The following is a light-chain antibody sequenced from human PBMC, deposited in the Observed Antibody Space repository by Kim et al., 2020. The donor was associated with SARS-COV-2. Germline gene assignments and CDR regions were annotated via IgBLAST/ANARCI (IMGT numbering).Light chain of an antibody. CDR2: EVS. V-gene: IGLV2-8*01. J-gene: IGLJ1*01. Sequence: PGQSVTISCTGTCSDVGGYNYVSWYQQHPGKAPKLMIYEVSKRPSGVPDRFSGSKSGNTASLTVSGLQAEDEADYYCSSYAGSNRVFGTGTKVTVL. CDR3: SSYAGSNRV. CDR1: CSDVGGYNY.